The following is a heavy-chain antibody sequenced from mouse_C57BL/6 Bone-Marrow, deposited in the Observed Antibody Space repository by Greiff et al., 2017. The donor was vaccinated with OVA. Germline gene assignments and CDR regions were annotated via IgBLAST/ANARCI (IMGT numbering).Heavy chain of an antibody. CDR2: SRNKANDYTT. J-gene: IGHJ4*01. CDR1: GFTFSDFY. CDR3: ARDYFMDY. Sequence: VQLVESGGGLVQSGRSLRLSCATSGFTFSDFYMEWVRQAPGKGLEWIAASRNKANDYTTEYSASVKGRFIVSRDTSQSILYLQMNALRAEDTAIYYCARDYFMDYWGQGTSVTVSS. V-gene: IGHV7-1*01.